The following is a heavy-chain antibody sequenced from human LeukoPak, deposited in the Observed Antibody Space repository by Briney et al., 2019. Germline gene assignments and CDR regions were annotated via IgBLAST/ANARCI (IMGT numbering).Heavy chain of an antibody. D-gene: IGHD6-19*01. CDR3: ARDGWPFDY. V-gene: IGHV3-11*06. CDR1: GFTFSDY. Sequence: GGSLRLSCAASGFTFSDYMSWIRQAPGKGLEWVSYISSSSSYTNYADSVKGRFTISRDNAKNSLYLHMNSLRAEDAAVYYCARDGWPFDYWGQGTLVTVSS. CDR2: ISSSSSYT. J-gene: IGHJ4*02.